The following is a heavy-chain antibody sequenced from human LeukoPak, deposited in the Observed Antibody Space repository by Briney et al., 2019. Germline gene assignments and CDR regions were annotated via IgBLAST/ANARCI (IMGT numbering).Heavy chain of an antibody. D-gene: IGHD3-3*01. V-gene: IGHV3-23*01. Sequence: GGSLRLSCAASGFTFSSYAMSWVRQAPGKGLEWVSAISGSGGSTYYADSVKGRFTISRDNSKNTLYLQMNSLRAEDTAVYYCAKDLRIFGVVIMFTDYWGQGTLVTVSS. CDR3: AKDLRIFGVVIMFTDY. J-gene: IGHJ4*02. CDR2: ISGSGGST. CDR1: GFTFSSYA.